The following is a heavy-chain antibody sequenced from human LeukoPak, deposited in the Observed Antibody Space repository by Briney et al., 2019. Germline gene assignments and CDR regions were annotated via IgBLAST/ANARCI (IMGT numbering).Heavy chain of an antibody. D-gene: IGHD3-22*01. V-gene: IGHV4-4*07. CDR1: GGSISSYY. J-gene: IGHJ4*02. CDR2: IYTSGST. Sequence: SETLSLTCSVSGGSISSYYWSWIRQPAGKGLEWIGRIYTSGSTNYNPSLKSRVTMSVDTSKNQFSLKLSSVTAADTAVYYCARLRLFPDYFDYWGQGTLVPVSS. CDR3: ARLRLFPDYFDY.